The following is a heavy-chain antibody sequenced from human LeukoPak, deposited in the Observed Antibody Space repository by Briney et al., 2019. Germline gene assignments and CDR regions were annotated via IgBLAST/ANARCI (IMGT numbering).Heavy chain of an antibody. CDR2: IYHSGST. J-gene: IGHJ4*02. CDR3: ARAGAAKLFDY. D-gene: IGHD3-10*01. CDR1: GGSISSGGYP. V-gene: IGHV4-30-2*01. Sequence: SQTLSLTCAVSGGSISSGGYPWSWIRQPPGKGLEWIGYIYHSGSTYYNPSLKSRVTISVDRSKNQFSLKLSSVTAADTAVYYCARAGAAKLFDYWGQGTLVTVSS.